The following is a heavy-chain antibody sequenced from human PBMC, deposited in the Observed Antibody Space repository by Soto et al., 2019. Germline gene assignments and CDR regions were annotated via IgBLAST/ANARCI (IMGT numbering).Heavy chain of an antibody. CDR1: DLSFSNAY. Sequence: EVQLVESGGGLVKPGEYLRLSCGASDLSFSNAYINWVRQAPGKGLEWVGRIKSKTDGGTIDYAAPVKGRFIISRDDSSNTVYLQMNSLKTEDTAVYYCTTRGALGYWGQGTLVTVSS. CDR2: IKSKTDGGTI. J-gene: IGHJ4*02. D-gene: IGHD2-15*01. CDR3: TTRGALGY. V-gene: IGHV3-15*07.